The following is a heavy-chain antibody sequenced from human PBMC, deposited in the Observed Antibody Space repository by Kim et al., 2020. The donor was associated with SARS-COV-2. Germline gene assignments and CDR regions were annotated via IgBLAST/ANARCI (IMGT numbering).Heavy chain of an antibody. D-gene: IGHD5-12*01. CDR1: GYSFTSYC. J-gene: IGHJ4*02. Sequence: GESLKISCKGSGYSFTSYCIGWVRQMPGKGLEWMGIIYPGDSDTRYSPSFQGQVTISADKSISTAYLQWSSLKASDTAMYYCARLGVSDGGYQKYYFDYWGQGTLVTVSS. V-gene: IGHV5-51*01. CDR2: IYPGDSDT. CDR3: ARLGVSDGGYQKYYFDY.